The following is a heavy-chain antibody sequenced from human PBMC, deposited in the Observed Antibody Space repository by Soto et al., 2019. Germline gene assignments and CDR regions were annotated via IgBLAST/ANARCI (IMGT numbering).Heavy chain of an antibody. Sequence: QVQLQESGPGLVKPSETLSLTCTVSGGSISSYYWSWIRQPPGQGLEWIGYIYYSGSTNYNPSLKSRVTISVDTSKNQFSLKLSSVTAADTAVYYCARDTGYCSGGSCYSGGSDYWGQGTLVTVSS. CDR1: GGSISSYY. J-gene: IGHJ4*02. D-gene: IGHD2-15*01. V-gene: IGHV4-59*01. CDR3: ARDTGYCSGGSCYSGGSDY. CDR2: IYYSGST.